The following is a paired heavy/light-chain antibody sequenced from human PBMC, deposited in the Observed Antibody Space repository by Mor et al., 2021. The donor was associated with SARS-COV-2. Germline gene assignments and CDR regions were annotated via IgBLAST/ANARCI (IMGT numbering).Heavy chain of an antibody. D-gene: IGHD3-22*01. CDR2: IWYDGSDK. J-gene: IGHJ6*02. CDR1: GFTFSTYG. Sequence: QVQLVESGGGVVQPGRSLRLSCAASGFTFSTYGMHWVRQAPGKGLEWVAFIWYDGSDKYYIDSVKGRFTVSRDNSNNTVFLQMTSLRVEDTGVYYCARDGPDFFDSSGHFYYYGLDVWGQGTMVTVSS. CDR3: ARDGPDFFDSSGHFYYYGLDV. V-gene: IGHV3-33*08.
Light chain of an antibody. CDR1: SSNFGSNT. V-gene: IGLV1-44*01. Sequence: QSVLTQPPSASGTPGQRVTISCSGTSSNFGSNTLNWYQQLPGTAPKLLIYSNDQRPSGVPDRFSGSKSGTSASLAISGLQSEDEADYYCATWDDSLNVWVFGGGTKLTVL. J-gene: IGLJ3*02. CDR3: ATWDDSLNVWV. CDR2: SND.